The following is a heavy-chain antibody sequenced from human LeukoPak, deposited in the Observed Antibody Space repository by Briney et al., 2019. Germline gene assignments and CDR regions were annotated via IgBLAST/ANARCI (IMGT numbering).Heavy chain of an antibody. V-gene: IGHV3-74*01. CDR2: INSDGSST. J-gene: IGHJ4*02. CDR3: ASSGRFFRGPFDY. D-gene: IGHD3-10*01. CDR1: GFTFSSYW. Sequence: GGSLRLSCAASGFTFSSYWMHWVRQAPGKGLVWVSRINSDGSSTSYADSVKGRFTISRDNAKNTLYLQMNSLRAEDTAVYYCASSGRFFRGPFDYWGQGTLVTVSS.